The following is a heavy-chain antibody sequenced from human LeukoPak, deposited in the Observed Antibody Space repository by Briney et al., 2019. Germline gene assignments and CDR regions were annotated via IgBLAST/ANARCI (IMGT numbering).Heavy chain of an antibody. CDR1: GFTFSRSA. D-gene: IGHD3-3*01. V-gene: IGHV3-23*01. J-gene: IGHJ6*03. CDR2: IADNGAT. Sequence: EGSLRLSCAASGFTFSRSAMTWVRQAPGKGPEWVSGIADNGATYYADSVKGRFIISRDNSKNTLFLQMDSLRAEDTALYYCAKVGVESNYYYYMDVWGKGPTVTVSS. CDR3: AKVGVESNYYYYMDV.